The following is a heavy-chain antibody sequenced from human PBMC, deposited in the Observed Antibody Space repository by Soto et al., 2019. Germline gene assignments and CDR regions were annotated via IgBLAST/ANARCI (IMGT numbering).Heavy chain of an antibody. D-gene: IGHD4-17*01. CDR2: VHYSGTT. CDR1: GGSISSGGSY. CDR3: ARGSDYAKSAY. V-gene: IGHV4-31*03. Sequence: SETLSLTCTVSGGSISSGGSYWSWIRQHPGKGLAWIGTVHYSGTTYYNPPLSSRVAMSLDTSENQFSLRLSSVTAADTAVYYCARGSDYAKSAYWGQGTLVTVSS. J-gene: IGHJ4*02.